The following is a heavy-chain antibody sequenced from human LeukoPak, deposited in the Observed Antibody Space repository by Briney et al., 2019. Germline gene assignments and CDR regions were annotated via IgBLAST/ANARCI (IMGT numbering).Heavy chain of an antibody. V-gene: IGHV3-23*01. CDR3: AKGVVPAVHDY. CDR1: GFTFSSYA. J-gene: IGHJ4*02. CDR2: ISGSGGST. Sequence: GGSLRLYCAASGFTFSSYAMSWVRQAPGKGLEWVSAISGSGGSTYYADSVKGRFTIPRDNSKNTLYLQMNSLRAEDTAVYYCAKGVVPAVHDYWGQGTLVTVSS. D-gene: IGHD2-2*01.